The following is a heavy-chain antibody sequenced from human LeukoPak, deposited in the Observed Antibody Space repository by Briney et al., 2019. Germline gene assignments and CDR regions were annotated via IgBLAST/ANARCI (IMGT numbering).Heavy chain of an antibody. CDR2: IYSSGST. J-gene: IGHJ4*02. CDR1: GASISGSGYY. D-gene: IGHD1-26*01. CDR3: VKSGGYGLIDY. V-gene: IGHV4-39*01. Sequence: SETLSLACAVSGASISGSGYYWGWIRQPPGKGLEWIGNIYSSGSTYYNASLQSRVTISIDTSKNQFSLRLSSVTAANTAMYYCVKSGGYGLIDYWGQGTRVTVSS.